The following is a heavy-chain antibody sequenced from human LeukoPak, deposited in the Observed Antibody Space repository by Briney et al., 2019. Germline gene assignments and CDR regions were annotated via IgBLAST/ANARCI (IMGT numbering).Heavy chain of an antibody. V-gene: IGHV1-69*04. CDR3: ARDSGSSSDAFDI. Sequence: SVKVSCKASGYTFTSYGISWVRQAPGQGLEWMGRIIPIIGAANYAQKSQGRVTITADKSTSTAYMELSSLRSEDTAVYYCARDSGSSSDAFDIWGQGTMVTVSS. D-gene: IGHD1-26*01. CDR2: IIPIIGAA. CDR1: GYTFTSYG. J-gene: IGHJ3*02.